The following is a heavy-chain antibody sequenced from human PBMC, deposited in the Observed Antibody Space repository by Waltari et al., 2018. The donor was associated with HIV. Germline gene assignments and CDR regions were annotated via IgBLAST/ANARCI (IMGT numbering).Heavy chain of an antibody. Sequence: EVQLVQSGGGLIKPGGSLRLSCAASGFSVTNYWMHWVRQSPGKGLVWVSRINIDRRTIDYADSVKGRFTISRDSAKNTLSLQMNSLREEDTAVYYCSRDTFGEYDFWGQGALVTVSS. D-gene: IGHD3-3*01. J-gene: IGHJ4*02. V-gene: IGHV3-74*01. CDR2: INIDRRTI. CDR1: GFSVTNYW. CDR3: SRDTFGEYDF.